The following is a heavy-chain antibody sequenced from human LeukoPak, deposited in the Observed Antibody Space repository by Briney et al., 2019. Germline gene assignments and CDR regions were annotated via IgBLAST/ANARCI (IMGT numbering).Heavy chain of an antibody. D-gene: IGHD4-17*01. CDR3: ASSRPDYGDYVGYYGMDV. V-gene: IGHV1-69*01. CDR2: IIPIFGTA. J-gene: IGHJ6*02. Sequence: SVKVSCKASGGTFSSYATSWVRQAPGQGLEWMGGIIPIFGTANYAQKFQGRVTITADESTSTAYMELSSLRSEDTAVYYCASSRPDYGDYVGYYGMDVWGQGTTVTVSS. CDR1: GGTFSSYA.